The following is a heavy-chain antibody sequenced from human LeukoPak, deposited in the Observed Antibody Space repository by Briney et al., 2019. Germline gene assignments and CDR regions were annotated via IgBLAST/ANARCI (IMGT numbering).Heavy chain of an antibody. D-gene: IGHD3-10*01. V-gene: IGHV1-2*02. Sequence: ASVKVSCKASGYTFTGYYMHWVRQAPGQGLEWMGWINPNSGGTNYAQKFQGRVTMTRDTSISTAYMELSRLRSDDTAVYYCASSKYYYGSGSYGLFTYWGQGTLVTVSS. CDR2: INPNSGGT. CDR3: ASSKYYYGSGSYGLFTY. CDR1: GYTFTGYY. J-gene: IGHJ4*02.